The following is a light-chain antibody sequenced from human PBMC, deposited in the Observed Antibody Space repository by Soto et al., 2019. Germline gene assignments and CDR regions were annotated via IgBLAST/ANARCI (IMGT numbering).Light chain of an antibody. CDR1: QSVINSN. V-gene: IGKV3-15*01. CDR2: DVS. CDR3: QQHSSRPLT. Sequence: EIVMTQSPATLSVSPGERATLSCRASQSVINSNLAWYQQKLGLAPRLLIYDVSTRATGVPARFSGSGSGTEFTLTISSLQSEDFAVYYCQQHSSRPLTFGGGTKVEIK. J-gene: IGKJ4*01.